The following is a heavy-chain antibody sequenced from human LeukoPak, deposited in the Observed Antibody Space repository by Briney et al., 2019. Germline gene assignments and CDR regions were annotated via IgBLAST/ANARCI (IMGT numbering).Heavy chain of an antibody. CDR1: GFTFSSYA. D-gene: IGHD6-6*01. CDR3: ARAAQYSSPIDY. CDR2: ISSNGGST. Sequence: GGSLRLSCAASGFTFSSYAMHWVRQAPGKGLEYVSAISSNGGSTYYANSVKGRFTISRDNSKNTMYLQMGSLRAEDMAVYYCARAAQYSSPIDYWGQGTLVTVSS. V-gene: IGHV3-64*01. J-gene: IGHJ4*02.